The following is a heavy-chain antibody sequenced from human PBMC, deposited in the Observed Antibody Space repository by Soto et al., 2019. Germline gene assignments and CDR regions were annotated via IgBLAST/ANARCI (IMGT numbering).Heavy chain of an antibody. CDR3: ATGGLFSS. J-gene: IGHJ5*02. CDR1: GGYFSASY. V-gene: IGHV4-34*01. Sequence: QVQLQHWGAGLLKSSETLSLTRDIYGGYFSASYWSWIRQTPGKGLEWLGEINHAGTTDYNPSVEGRIVISADASKNQFSLKLTSVTAADTAVYYCATGGLFSSWGQGTLVTVSS. CDR2: INHAGTT.